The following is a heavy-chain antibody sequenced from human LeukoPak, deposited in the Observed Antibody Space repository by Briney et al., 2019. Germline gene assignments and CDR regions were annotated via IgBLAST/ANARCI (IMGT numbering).Heavy chain of an antibody. CDR2: ISSSGSTI. Sequence: GGSLRLSCAASGFTFSDYYMSWIRQAPGKGLEWVSHISSSGSTIYYADSVKGRFTISRDNSKNTLYLQMNSLRAEDTAVYYCAKDNRGSSGWKYYFDYWGQGTLVTVSS. J-gene: IGHJ4*02. CDR1: GFTFSDYY. CDR3: AKDNRGSSGWKYYFDY. V-gene: IGHV3-11*04. D-gene: IGHD6-19*01.